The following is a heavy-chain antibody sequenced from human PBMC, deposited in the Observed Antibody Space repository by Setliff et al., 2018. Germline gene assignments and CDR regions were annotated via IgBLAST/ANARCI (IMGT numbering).Heavy chain of an antibody. CDR3: ARAPLMVVVPPDAHRFDP. V-gene: IGHV1-18*01. D-gene: IGHD2-2*01. CDR1: GYTFTKYG. J-gene: IGHJ5*02. CDR2: ISAYNGDT. Sequence: ASVKVSCKASGYTFTKYGINWVRQAPGQRLEWVGWISAYNGDTNYAQKFQGRVSMTTDTSTSTAYMELRNLRSDDTALYYCARAPLMVVVPPDAHRFDPWGQGTLVTVSS.